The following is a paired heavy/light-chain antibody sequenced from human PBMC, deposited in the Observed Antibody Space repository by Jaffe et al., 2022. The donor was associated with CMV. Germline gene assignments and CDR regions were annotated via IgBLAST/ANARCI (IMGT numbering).Heavy chain of an antibody. J-gene: IGHJ6*03. V-gene: IGHV3-7*03. CDR3: ARNRAGGSYLWRRSPKEYYYMDV. CDR1: DFTFRNYY. D-gene: IGHD1-26*01. CDR2: IKPDGSER. Sequence: EVQLVESGGDLVQPGGSLRLSCAASDFTFRNYYMSWVRQAPGKGLEWVANIKPDGSERYYVDSVKGRFTISRDNAENSLYLQMTSLRAEDTAVYYCARNRAGGSYLWRRSPKEYYYMDVWGTGTTVIVSS.
Light chain of an antibody. J-gene: IGKJ1*01. V-gene: IGKV1-39*01. Sequence: DIQMTQSPSSLSASVGDRVTITCRASQDIITYITWYQQKPGKAPKLLIYSSSSLQSGVPSRFSGTGSGTDFTLTISSLQPEDSGTYYCQQSYSALWTFGQGTKVEIK. CDR3: QQSYSALWT. CDR2: SSS. CDR1: QDIITY.